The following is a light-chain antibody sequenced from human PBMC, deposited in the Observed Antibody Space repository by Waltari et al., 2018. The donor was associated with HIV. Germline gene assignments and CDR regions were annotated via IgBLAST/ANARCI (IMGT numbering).Light chain of an antibody. CDR1: QSVLYSSNNNND. V-gene: IGKV4-1*01. CDR3: QQYYSVPWT. CDR2: WAS. Sequence: DIVMTQSPDPLAVSLGERATFNCKSSQSVLYSSNNNNDLAWYQQKPGQPPKLLFYWASARESGGPDRFSGSGSETDFTLTISGLQAEDVAVYYCQQYYSVPWTFGQGTKVEIK. J-gene: IGKJ1*01.